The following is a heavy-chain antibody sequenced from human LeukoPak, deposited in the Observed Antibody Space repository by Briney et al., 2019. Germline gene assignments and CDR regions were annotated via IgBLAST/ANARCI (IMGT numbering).Heavy chain of an antibody. CDR3: ARGPPGGQFDP. D-gene: IGHD3-10*01. CDR2: IYYSGST. V-gene: IGHV4-59*01. Sequence: PSETLSLTCTVSGGSISSYYWSWIRQPPGKGLEWIGYIYYSGSTNYNPSRKSRVTISVDTSKNQFSLKLSSVTAADTAVYYCARGPPGGQFDPWGQGTLVTVSS. J-gene: IGHJ5*02. CDR1: GGSISSYY.